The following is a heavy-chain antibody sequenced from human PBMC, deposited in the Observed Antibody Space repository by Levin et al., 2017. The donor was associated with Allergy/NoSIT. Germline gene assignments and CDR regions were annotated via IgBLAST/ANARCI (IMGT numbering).Heavy chain of an antibody. CDR3: AKDIEYQLLLPNIENYYYYGMDV. Sequence: PGGSLRLSCAASGFTFSSYGMHWVRQAPGKGLEWVAVISYDGSNKYYADSVKGRFTISRDNSKNTLYLQMNSLRAEDTAVYYCAKDIEYQLLLPNIENYYYYGMDVWGQGTTVTVSS. V-gene: IGHV3-30*18. CDR1: GFTFSSYG. J-gene: IGHJ6*02. D-gene: IGHD2-2*01. CDR2: ISYDGSNK.